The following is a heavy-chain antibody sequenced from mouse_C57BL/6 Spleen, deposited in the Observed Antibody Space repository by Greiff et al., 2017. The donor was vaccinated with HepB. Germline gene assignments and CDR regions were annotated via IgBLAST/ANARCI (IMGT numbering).Heavy chain of an antibody. CDR2: IYPGSGNT. J-gene: IGHJ4*01. CDR1: GYTFTDYY. Sequence: QVQLQQSGAELVRPGASVKLSCKASGYTFTDYYINWVKQRPGQGLEWIARIYPGSGNTYYNEKFKGKATLTAEKSSSTAYLQLSSLTSEYSAVYFCARAYYGSSYAMDYWGQGTSDTVSS. CDR3: ARAYYGSSYAMDY. V-gene: IGHV1-76*01. D-gene: IGHD1-1*01.